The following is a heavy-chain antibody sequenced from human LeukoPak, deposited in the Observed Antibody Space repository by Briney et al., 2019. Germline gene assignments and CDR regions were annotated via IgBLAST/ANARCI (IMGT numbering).Heavy chain of an antibody. CDR3: ARVVEVGVPGFQN. J-gene: IGHJ1*01. D-gene: IGHD3-22*01. Sequence: ASVKVSCKASGYTFTGYYLHWVRQAPRQGPEWMGWINPNSGATYYLQKFQGRITMTRDTSISTAYMELNRPISDDTAVYYCARVVEVGVPGFQNWGQGTLVTVSP. CDR2: INPNSGAT. CDR1: GYTFTGYY. V-gene: IGHV1-2*02.